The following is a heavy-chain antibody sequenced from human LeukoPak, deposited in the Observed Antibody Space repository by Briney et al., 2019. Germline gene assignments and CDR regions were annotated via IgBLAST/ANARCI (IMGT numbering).Heavy chain of an antibody. CDR3: VRDADGGNSWFDS. Sequence: GGSLRLSCAASGFVFSTHSMDWVRQAPGKGLEWVSWISSSNGDIYYADSVRGRFTISRDDAKKSLYLQMNSLRAEDTAVYYCVRDADGGNSWFDSWGQGTLVTVSS. J-gene: IGHJ5*01. V-gene: IGHV3-21*01. D-gene: IGHD4-23*01. CDR1: GFVFSTHS. CDR2: ISSSNGDI.